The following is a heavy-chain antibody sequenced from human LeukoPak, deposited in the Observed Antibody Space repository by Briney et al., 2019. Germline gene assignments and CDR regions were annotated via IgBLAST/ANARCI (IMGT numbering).Heavy chain of an antibody. Sequence: GGSLRLSCATSGFTFSNAWMNWVRQAPRKGLEWVGRIRSNSDGGTIDYAAPVKGRFTLSRDDSKTTLYLQMNSLQTEDTAVYYCATDFYDSTWGQGTLVTVSS. V-gene: IGHV3-15*07. CDR1: GFTFSNAW. J-gene: IGHJ5*02. CDR3: ATDFYDST. D-gene: IGHD3-22*01. CDR2: IRSNSDGGTI.